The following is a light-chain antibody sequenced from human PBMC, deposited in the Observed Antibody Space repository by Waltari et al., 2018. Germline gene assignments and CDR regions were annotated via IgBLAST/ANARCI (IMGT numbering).Light chain of an antibody. V-gene: IGLV2-23*02. CDR1: SRDAGGYNY. CDR3: CSYAGSSTSYV. Sequence: QSALTQPASVSGSPGQSITISCTGTSRDAGGYNYVSWYQQHPGKAPKLMIYDVSKRPSGVSNRFSGSKSGNTASLTISGLQAEDEADYYCCSYAGSSTSYVFGTGTKVTVL. J-gene: IGLJ1*01. CDR2: DVS.